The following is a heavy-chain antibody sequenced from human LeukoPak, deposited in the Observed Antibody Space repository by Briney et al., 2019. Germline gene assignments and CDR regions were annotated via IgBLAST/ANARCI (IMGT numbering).Heavy chain of an antibody. V-gene: IGHV3-23*01. CDR3: ANSYSSGWFVDY. CDR1: GFTFSSYA. J-gene: IGHJ4*02. Sequence: GGSLRLSCAASGFTFSSYAMSWVRQAPGKGLEWVSAISGSGGSTYYADSVKGRFTISRDNSKNTLYLQMNSLRADDTAVYYCANSYSSGWFVDYWGQGTLVTVSS. D-gene: IGHD6-19*01. CDR2: ISGSGGST.